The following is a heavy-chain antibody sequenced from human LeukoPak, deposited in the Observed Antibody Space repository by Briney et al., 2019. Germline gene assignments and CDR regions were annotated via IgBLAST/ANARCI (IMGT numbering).Heavy chain of an antibody. D-gene: IGHD5-12*01. CDR2: INSDASST. Sequence: PGGSLRLSCEASGFTFSSYWTHWVRQVPGKGLVWVSRINSDASSTNYADSVKGRFTISRDNAKNTLYLQMNSLRAEDTAVYYCTRVRGYDFDFWGQGTLVTVSS. J-gene: IGHJ4*02. V-gene: IGHV3-74*01. CDR3: TRVRGYDFDF. CDR1: GFTFSSYW.